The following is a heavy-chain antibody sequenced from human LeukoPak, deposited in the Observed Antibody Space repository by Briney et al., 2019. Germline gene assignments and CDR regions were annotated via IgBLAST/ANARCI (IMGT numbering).Heavy chain of an antibody. Sequence: ASVKVSCKASGYTFTGYYMHWVRQAPGQGLEWMGWINPNSGGTNYAQKFQGRVTMTRDTSISTAHMELSRLRSDDTAVYYCATEIQFLSGWYGTFDYWGQGTLVTVSS. CDR2: INPNSGGT. CDR1: GYTFTGYY. D-gene: IGHD6-19*01. CDR3: ATEIQFLSGWYGTFDY. J-gene: IGHJ4*02. V-gene: IGHV1-2*02.